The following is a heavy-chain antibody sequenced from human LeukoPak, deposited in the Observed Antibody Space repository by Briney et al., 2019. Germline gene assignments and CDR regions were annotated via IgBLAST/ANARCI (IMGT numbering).Heavy chain of an antibody. CDR2: IIPIFGTA. CDR1: GGTFSSYA. D-gene: IGHD3-22*01. V-gene: IGHV1-69*13. CDR3: ARDPYYYDSGGYYYFDY. J-gene: IGHJ4*02. Sequence: ASVKVSCKASGGTFSSYAISWVRQAPGQGLEWMGGIIPIFGTANYAQKFQGRVTITADESTSTAYMELSSLRSEDTAVYYCARDPYYYDSGGYYYFDYWGQGTLVTVSS.